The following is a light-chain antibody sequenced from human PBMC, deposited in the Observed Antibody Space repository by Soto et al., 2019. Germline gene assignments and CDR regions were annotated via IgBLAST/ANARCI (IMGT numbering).Light chain of an antibody. CDR2: RNN. CDR1: SSNIGSNY. V-gene: IGLV1-47*01. Sequence: QSVLTQPPSASGTPGQRVTISCSGSSSNIGSNYVYWYQQLPGTAPKLLIYRNNQLPSGVPDRFSGSKSGTSASLAISGLRSEDEADYYCAAWDDSLSVFYVFGTGTKLTVL. CDR3: AAWDDSLSVFYV. J-gene: IGLJ1*01.